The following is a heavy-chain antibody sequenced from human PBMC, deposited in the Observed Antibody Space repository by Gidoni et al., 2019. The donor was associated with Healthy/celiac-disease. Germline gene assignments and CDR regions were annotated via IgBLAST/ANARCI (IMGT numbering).Heavy chain of an antibody. V-gene: IGHV4-39*01. CDR1: GCSISSSSYY. Sequence: QLQLQESGPGLVKPSETLSLTCTFSGCSISSSSYYWGWIRQPPGKGLEWIGSIYYSGSTYYNPSLKSRVTISVDTSKNLFSLKLSSVTAADTAVYYCARSFYSNYDLYYFDYWGQGTLVTVSS. D-gene: IGHD4-4*01. J-gene: IGHJ4*02. CDR3: ARSFYSNYDLYYFDY. CDR2: IYYSGST.